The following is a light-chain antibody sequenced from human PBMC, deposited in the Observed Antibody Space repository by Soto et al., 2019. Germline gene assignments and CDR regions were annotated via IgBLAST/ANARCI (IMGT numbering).Light chain of an antibody. J-gene: IGLJ1*01. CDR2: DGS. CDR1: NIGIYS. CDR3: QVWDNNGGHNYV. Sequence: SYELTQPPSVSVAPGQTARITCGGNNIGIYSVHWYQQRPGQAPVLVVYDGSDRPSEIPERFSGSNSGNTATLTIGRVEAADEADYYCQVWDNNGGHNYVFGTGTKVTVL. V-gene: IGLV3-21*02.